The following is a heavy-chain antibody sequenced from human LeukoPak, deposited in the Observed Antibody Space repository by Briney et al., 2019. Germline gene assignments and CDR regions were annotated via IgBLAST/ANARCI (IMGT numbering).Heavy chain of an antibody. J-gene: IGHJ3*02. Sequence: GGSLRLSCAASGFTFDDYGLTWVRQAPGKGLEWVSDINWNGGSTAYADSVKGRFTISRDNAKNSLYLQMNSLRAEDKALYYCARSRAVAGPEAFDTWGQGTMVTVSS. CDR1: GFTFDDYG. D-gene: IGHD6-13*01. V-gene: IGHV3-20*04. CDR3: ARSRAVAGPEAFDT. CDR2: INWNGGST.